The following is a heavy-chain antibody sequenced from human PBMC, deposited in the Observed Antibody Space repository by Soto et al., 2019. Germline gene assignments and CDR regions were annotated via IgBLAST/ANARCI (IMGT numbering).Heavy chain of an antibody. V-gene: IGHV1-18*01. J-gene: IGHJ5*02. CDR3: ARRTVREQLVRGWFDH. CDR2: ISAYNVNT. Sequence: QVQLVQSGAEVKTPGASVKVSCKASGYTFTSYGISWLRQAPGQGLEWMGWISAYNVNTNYAQKLQGRVTMTTDTSTSTAYLELRSLRSDDTAVYYCARRTVREQLVRGWFDHWGQGTLVTVAS. D-gene: IGHD6-13*01. CDR1: GYTFTSYG.